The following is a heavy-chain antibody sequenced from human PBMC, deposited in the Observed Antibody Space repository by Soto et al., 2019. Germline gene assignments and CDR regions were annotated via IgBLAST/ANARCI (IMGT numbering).Heavy chain of an antibody. D-gene: IGHD2-15*01. CDR1: GFTFSSYG. V-gene: IGHV3-30*18. Sequence: QVQLVESGGGVVQPGRSLRLSCAASGFTFSSYGMHWVRQAPGKGLEWVAVISYDGSNKYYADSVKGRFTISRDNSKNTLYLQINSLRAEDTAVYYCAKLDPPSIVVVVAARGGDAFDIWGQGTMVTVSS. CDR3: AKLDPPSIVVVVAARGGDAFDI. J-gene: IGHJ3*02. CDR2: ISYDGSNK.